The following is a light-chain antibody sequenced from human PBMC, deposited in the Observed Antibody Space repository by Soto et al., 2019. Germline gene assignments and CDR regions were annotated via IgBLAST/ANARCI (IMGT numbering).Light chain of an antibody. Sequence: QSVLTQPASVSGSPGQSITISCTGTSSDVGGYNYFSWYQQHPGKAPKLMIYDVSNRPSGVSNRFSGSKSGNTASLTISGLQAEDEADYYCSSYTSSSTLVFGTGTKLTVL. V-gene: IGLV2-14*01. CDR1: SSDVGGYNY. CDR2: DVS. CDR3: SSYTSSSTLV. J-gene: IGLJ1*01.